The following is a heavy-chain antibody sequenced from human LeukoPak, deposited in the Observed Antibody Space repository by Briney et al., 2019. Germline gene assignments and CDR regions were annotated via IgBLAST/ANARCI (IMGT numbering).Heavy chain of an antibody. CDR3: ARVDSSDYYYYMDV. Sequence: SETLSLTCTVSGGSISRYYWSWIRQPAGKGLEWIGRIYTSGSTNYNPSLKSRVTMSVDTSKNQFSLKLSSVTAADTAVYYCARVDSSDYYYYMDVWGKGTTVTISS. V-gene: IGHV4-4*07. J-gene: IGHJ6*03. CDR2: IYTSGST. CDR1: GGSISRYY. D-gene: IGHD3-22*01.